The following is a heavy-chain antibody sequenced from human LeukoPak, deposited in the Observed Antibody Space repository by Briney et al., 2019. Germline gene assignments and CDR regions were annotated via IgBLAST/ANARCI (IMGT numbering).Heavy chain of an antibody. CDR3: ARDGGSYGFDY. Sequence: GGSLRLSCAASGFTFSSYWMHWVRQAPGKGLVWVSRINSDESSTSYADSVKGRFTISRDNAKNTLYLQMNSLRAEDTAVYYCARDGGSYGFDYCGQGTLVTVSS. CDR1: GFTFSSYW. J-gene: IGHJ4*02. D-gene: IGHD1-26*01. CDR2: INSDESST. V-gene: IGHV3-74*01.